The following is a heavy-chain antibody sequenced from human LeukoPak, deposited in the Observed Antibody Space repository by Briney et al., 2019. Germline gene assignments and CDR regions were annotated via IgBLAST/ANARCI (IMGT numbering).Heavy chain of an antibody. CDR2: IYTSGST. J-gene: IGHJ4*02. CDR3: AANSADYNTLGSSYKV. Sequence: SETLSLTCTVSGGSISSYYWSWIRQPAGKGLEWIGRIYTSGSTNYNPSLKSRVTMSVDTSNNQFSLKLSSVTAADTAVFYCAANSADYNTLGSSYKVWGQGTLVTVSS. D-gene: IGHD3-10*01. V-gene: IGHV4-4*07. CDR1: GGSISSYY.